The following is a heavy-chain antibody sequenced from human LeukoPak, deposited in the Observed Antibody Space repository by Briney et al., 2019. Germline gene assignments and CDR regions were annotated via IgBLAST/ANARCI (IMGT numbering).Heavy chain of an antibody. CDR3: ARGLLEWLRLETYYYDY. J-gene: IGHJ4*02. V-gene: IGHV3-21*01. CDR2: ISGSSSYI. CDR1: GFTFSTYN. Sequence: GGSLRLSCAASGFTFSTYNMNWVRQAPGKGLEWVSSISGSSSYIYYADSVKGRFNISRDNAKNSLYLQMNSLTVDDTATYYCARGLLEWLRLETYYYDYWGQGSQVTVSS. D-gene: IGHD3-3*01.